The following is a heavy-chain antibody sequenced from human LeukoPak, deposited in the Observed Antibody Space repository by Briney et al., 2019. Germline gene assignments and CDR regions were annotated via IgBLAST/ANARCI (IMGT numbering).Heavy chain of an antibody. V-gene: IGHV1-2*06. CDR1: GYSFTNYH. Sequence: SVRVSCNTSGYSFTNYHMHWVRLAPGQGLEWMGHIYPNTGGTSYAQRFQGRVTMTSDTSVSTVYMELSSLISDDTAAYYCARENWYYDYWGQGTLVTVSS. J-gene: IGHJ4*02. D-gene: IGHD1-7*01. CDR2: IYPNTGGT. CDR3: ARENWYYDY.